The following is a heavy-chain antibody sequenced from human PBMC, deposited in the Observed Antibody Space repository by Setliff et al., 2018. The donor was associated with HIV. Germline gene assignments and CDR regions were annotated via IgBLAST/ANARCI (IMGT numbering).Heavy chain of an antibody. V-gene: IGHV4-38-2*01. CDR2: MFRTGTS. D-gene: IGHD6-25*01. CDR3: ARVQRFHDAFDI. J-gene: IGHJ3*02. Sequence: SETLSLTCAVSGYSIRSGYYWGWIRQSPGKGLEWIGTMFRTGTSYYNPSLTSRVTISVDKSKNKFSLKLSSVTAADTAVYYCARVQRFHDAFDIWGQGTMVTVSS. CDR1: GYSIRSGYY.